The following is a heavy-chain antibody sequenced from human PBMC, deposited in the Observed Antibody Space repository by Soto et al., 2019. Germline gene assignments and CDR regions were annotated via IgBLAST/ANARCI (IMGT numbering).Heavy chain of an antibody. CDR1: GFTFSSYS. V-gene: IGHV3-21*01. J-gene: IGHJ5*02. D-gene: IGHD4-4*01. Sequence: EVQLVESGGGLVKPGGSLRLSCAASGFTFSSYSMNWVRQAPGKGLEWVSSISSSSSYIYYADSVKGRFTISRDNAKNSLYLQMNSLRAEDTAVYYFARVYSNYVWFDPWGQGTLVTFSS. CDR2: ISSSSSYI. CDR3: ARVYSNYVWFDP.